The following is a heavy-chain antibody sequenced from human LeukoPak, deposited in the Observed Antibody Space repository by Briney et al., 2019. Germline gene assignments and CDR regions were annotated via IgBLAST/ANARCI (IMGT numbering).Heavy chain of an antibody. Sequence: GGSLRLSCAASGFSFGSSDIHWVRQAPDKGLEWVAFISYDGSDKYYADSVKGRFTVSRDNSKHTLYLQMNSLRAEDTAVYYCAKDRGWCFEYWGQGTLVTVSS. CDR1: GFSFGSSD. D-gene: IGHD6-19*01. V-gene: IGHV3-30*18. CDR3: AKDRGWCFEY. CDR2: ISYDGSDK. J-gene: IGHJ4*02.